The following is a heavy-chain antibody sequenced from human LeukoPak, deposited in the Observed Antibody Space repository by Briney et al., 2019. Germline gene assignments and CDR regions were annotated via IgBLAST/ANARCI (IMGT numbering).Heavy chain of an antibody. D-gene: IGHD5-12*01. J-gene: IGHJ4*02. CDR3: GNSGYGGLDY. CDR2: INPSGGTT. V-gene: IGHV1-46*03. CDR1: GYTFTSYY. Sequence: ASVKVSCKASGYTFTSYYMHWVRQAPGQGLEWMGIINPSGGTTTYAQNFQGRVTVTRDTSTSTLYMELSSLTSEDTAVYYCGNSGYGGLDYWGQGTLVTVFS.